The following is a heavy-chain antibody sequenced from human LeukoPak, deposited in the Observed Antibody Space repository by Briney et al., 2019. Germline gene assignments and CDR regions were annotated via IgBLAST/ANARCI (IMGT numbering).Heavy chain of an antibody. V-gene: IGHV3-23*01. CDR1: GFTFSSYG. Sequence: GGSLRLSCAASGFTFSSYGMSWVRQAPGKGLEWVSTVSAGGGSTYYADSVKGRFTISRDNSKNTLYLQMNSLRAEDTAVYYCAKSLGTVTTALIGYWGQGTLVAVSS. CDR2: VSAGGGST. CDR3: AKSLGTVTTALIGY. J-gene: IGHJ4*02. D-gene: IGHD4-17*01.